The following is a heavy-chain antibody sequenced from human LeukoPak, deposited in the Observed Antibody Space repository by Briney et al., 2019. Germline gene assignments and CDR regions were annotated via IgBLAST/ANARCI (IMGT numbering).Heavy chain of an antibody. Sequence: ALETLSLTCTVSDDSISSISYYWGWIRQPPGMGLEWIGSISYTGSTNYNPSLKSRVTISVDTSKNQFSLKLSSVTAADTAVYYCARTNYYDNSGYPDYWGQGTLVTVSS. J-gene: IGHJ4*02. V-gene: IGHV4-39*07. CDR1: DDSISSISYY. CDR3: ARTNYYDNSGYPDY. CDR2: ISYTGST. D-gene: IGHD3-22*01.